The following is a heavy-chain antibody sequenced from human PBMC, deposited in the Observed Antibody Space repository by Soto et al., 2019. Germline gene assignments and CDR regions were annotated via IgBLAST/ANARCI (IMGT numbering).Heavy chain of an antibody. CDR1: GFTFTNAW. J-gene: IGHJ4*02. CDR3: TLHIVVVTSIHNYFNH. V-gene: IGHV3-15*01. Sequence: PGGSLRLSCAASGFTFTNAWMSWVRQAPGKGLEWVGRIKSKTDGETTDFAAPGKGRFTISRDDSKNTVYLEMNSLQIEDTAVYYCTLHIVVVTSIHNYFNHWGQGTLVTVSS. CDR2: IKSKTDGETT. D-gene: IGHD2-21*02.